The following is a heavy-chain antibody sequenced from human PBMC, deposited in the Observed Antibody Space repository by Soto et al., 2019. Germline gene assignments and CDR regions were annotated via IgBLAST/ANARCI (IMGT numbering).Heavy chain of an antibody. CDR2: ISYDGSNK. CDR1: GFTFSSYA. CDR3: ARDWVIAGTTGGMDY. V-gene: IGHV3-30-3*01. J-gene: IGHJ4*02. D-gene: IGHD1-7*01. Sequence: QVQLVESGGGVVQPRRSLRLSCAASGFTFSSYAMHWVRQAPGKGLEWVAVISYDGSNKYYADSVKGRFTISRDNSKNTLYLQMNSLRAEDTAVYYCARDWVIAGTTGGMDYWGQGTLVTVSS.